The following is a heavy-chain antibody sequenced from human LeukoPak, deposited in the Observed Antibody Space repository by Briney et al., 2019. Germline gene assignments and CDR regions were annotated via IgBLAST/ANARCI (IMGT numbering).Heavy chain of an antibody. D-gene: IGHD2-15*01. CDR1: GVSISSYY. CDR2: IYYSGST. Sequence: PSETLSLTCTVSGVSISSYYWSWIRQPPGKGLEWIGYIYYSGSTNYNPSLKSRVTISVDTSKNQFSLKLSSVTAADTAVYYCARGWGVWRRIAFDIWGQGTMVTVSS. V-gene: IGHV4-59*01. J-gene: IGHJ3*02. CDR3: ARGWGVWRRIAFDI.